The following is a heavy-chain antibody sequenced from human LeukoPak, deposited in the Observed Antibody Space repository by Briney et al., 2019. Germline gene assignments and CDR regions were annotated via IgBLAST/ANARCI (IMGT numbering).Heavy chain of an antibody. Sequence: GGSLRLSWAAAGSTLSSYAMHWVRQPPGKGLEWVAVISYDGSNKYYADSVKGRFTTSRDNSKNTLYLQMNSLRAEDTAVYYCARVGYWGQRTLVTVSS. V-gene: IGHV3-30-3*01. CDR2: ISYDGSNK. CDR3: ARVGY. CDR1: GSTLSSYA. J-gene: IGHJ4*02.